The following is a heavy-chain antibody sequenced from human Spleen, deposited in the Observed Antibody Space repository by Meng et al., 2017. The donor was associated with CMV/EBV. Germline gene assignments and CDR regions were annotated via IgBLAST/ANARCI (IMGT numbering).Heavy chain of an antibody. Sequence: GESLKISCAASGITFRSYVMHWVRQAPDKGLEWVAVISYDGSNKYYADSVKGRFTISRDNSRNTLFLQMNSLRAEDTAVYYCARDQFLVEMPTVDYYYGMAVWGLGTTVTVSS. CDR3: ARDQFLVEMPTVDYYYGMAV. J-gene: IGHJ6*02. D-gene: IGHD5-24*01. CDR1: GITFRSYV. V-gene: IGHV3-30*04. CDR2: ISYDGSNK.